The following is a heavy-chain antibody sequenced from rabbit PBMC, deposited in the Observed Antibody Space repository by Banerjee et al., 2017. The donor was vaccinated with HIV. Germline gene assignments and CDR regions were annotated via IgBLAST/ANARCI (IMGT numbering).Heavy chain of an antibody. D-gene: IGHD4-1*01. Sequence: QLVESRGGLVTPGGSLKLSCKASGFTISSNYWMNWVRQAPGKGLEWIGYIDPIFGTTSYASWVNGRFTISSDNAQNTVDLQMNSLTAADTATYFCARDGGSGWGDAIDPWGPGTLVTVS. CDR3: ARDGGSGWGDAIDP. CDR1: GFTISSNY. V-gene: IGHV1S7*01. CDR2: IDPIFGTT. J-gene: IGHJ2*01.